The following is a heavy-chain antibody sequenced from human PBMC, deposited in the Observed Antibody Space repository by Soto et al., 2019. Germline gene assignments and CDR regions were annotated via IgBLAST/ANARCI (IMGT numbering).Heavy chain of an antibody. CDR2: ISYDGSNK. J-gene: IGHJ6*02. CDR1: GFTFSSYG. D-gene: IGHD4-17*01. V-gene: IGHV3-30*03. Sequence: QVQLVESGGGVVQPGRSLRLSCAASGFTFSSYGMDWVRQAPGKGLEWVAVISYDGSNKYYADSVKGRFTISRDNSKNTLYLQMNSLRAEDTAVYYCAIPPEGYGRYYYYGMDVWGQGTTVTVSS. CDR3: AIPPEGYGRYYYYGMDV.